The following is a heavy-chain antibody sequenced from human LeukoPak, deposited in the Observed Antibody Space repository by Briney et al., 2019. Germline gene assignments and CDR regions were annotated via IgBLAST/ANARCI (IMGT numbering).Heavy chain of an antibody. Sequence: PSETLSLTCAVYGGSFSGYYWSWIRQPAGKGLEWIGRIYTSGSTNYNPSLKSRVTMSVDTSKNQFSLKLSSVTAADTAVYYCASLKQQLVGWFDPWGQGTLVTVSS. V-gene: IGHV4-59*10. J-gene: IGHJ5*02. CDR3: ASLKQQLVGWFDP. CDR1: GGSFSGYY. D-gene: IGHD6-13*01. CDR2: IYTSGST.